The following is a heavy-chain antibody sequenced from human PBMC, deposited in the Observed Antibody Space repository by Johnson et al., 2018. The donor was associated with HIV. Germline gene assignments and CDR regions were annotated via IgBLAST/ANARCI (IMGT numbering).Heavy chain of an antibody. CDR2: ISSSGNTI. D-gene: IGHD3-10*01. J-gene: IGHJ3*02. V-gene: IGHV3-11*04. CDR1: GITFSDYY. Sequence: QVQLVESGGGLVKPGGSLRLSCAASGITFSDYYMSWIRQAPGKGLEWVSYISSSGNTIYYADSVKGRVTISRDNAKKSLYLQMNSLRAEDTAVYYCAGDKGRGAFDIWGQGTMVTVSS. CDR3: AGDKGRGAFDI.